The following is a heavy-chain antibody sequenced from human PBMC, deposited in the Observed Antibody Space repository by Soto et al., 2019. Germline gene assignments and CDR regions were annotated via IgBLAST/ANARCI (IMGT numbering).Heavy chain of an antibody. D-gene: IGHD2-15*01. CDR3: ARSYWSGGSCYRCFDY. CDR1: GYTFTSYD. J-gene: IGHJ4*02. CDR2: MNPNSGNT. Sequence: QVQLVQSGAEVKKPGASVKVSCKASGYTFTSYDINWVRQATGQGLEWMGWMNPNSGNTGYAQKFQGRVTMTRNTSISTAYMELSSLRSEDTAVYYCARSYWSGGSCYRCFDYWGQGTLVTVSS. V-gene: IGHV1-8*01.